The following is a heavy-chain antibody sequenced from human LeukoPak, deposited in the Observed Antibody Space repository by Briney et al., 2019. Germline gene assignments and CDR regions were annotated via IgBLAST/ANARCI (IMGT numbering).Heavy chain of an antibody. CDR3: ARHVGKTAYGMDV. D-gene: IGHD1-14*01. Sequence: SETLSLTCTVSGGSISSSSYYWGWIRQPPGKGLEWIGNIHYSGSTNFNPSLKSRVTISVDTSKNQFSLKLSSVTAADTAVYYCARHVGKTAYGMDVWGQGTTVTVSS. CDR1: GGSISSSSYY. J-gene: IGHJ6*02. V-gene: IGHV4-39*01. CDR2: IHYSGST.